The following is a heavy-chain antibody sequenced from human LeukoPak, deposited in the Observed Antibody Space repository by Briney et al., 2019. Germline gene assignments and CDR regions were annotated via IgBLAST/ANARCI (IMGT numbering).Heavy chain of an antibody. Sequence: GGSLRLYCAASGFTFSSYWMSWVRQAPGKGLEWVANIKQDGSEKYYVDSVKGRFTISRDNAKNSLYLQMNSLRAEDTAVYYCAKWDSSGYYYYWGQGTLVTVSS. V-gene: IGHV3-7*03. CDR1: GFTFSSYW. J-gene: IGHJ4*02. D-gene: IGHD3-22*01. CDR2: IKQDGSEK. CDR3: AKWDSSGYYYY.